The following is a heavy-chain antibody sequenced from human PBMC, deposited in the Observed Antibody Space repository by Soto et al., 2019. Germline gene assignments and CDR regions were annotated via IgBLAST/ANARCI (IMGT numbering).Heavy chain of an antibody. CDR2: INRSGST. CDR3: GRASNKRGYSYGPDY. V-gene: IGHV4-34*01. D-gene: IGHD5-18*01. Sequence: SETLSLTCAVYGGSFSGYYWTWIRQPPGQGLEWIGEINRSGSTNYNPSLKSRVTISVDTSKNQFSLKLSSVTAADTAVYYCGRASNKRGYSYGPDYWGQGPLVTVSS. CDR1: GGSFSGYY. J-gene: IGHJ4*02.